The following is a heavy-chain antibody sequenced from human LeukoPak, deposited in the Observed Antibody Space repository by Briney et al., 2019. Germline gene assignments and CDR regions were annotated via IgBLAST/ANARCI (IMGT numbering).Heavy chain of an antibody. CDR3: ARARRADGYYFDY. Sequence: ASVKVSCKAAGYTFTSYDINSVRQASGQGIEWMGWMNPNSGNTGYAQKFQGRVTMTRNTSISTAYMELSSLRSEDTAVYYCARARRADGYYFDYWGQGTLVTVSS. CDR2: MNPNSGNT. V-gene: IGHV1-8*01. CDR1: GYTFTSYD. J-gene: IGHJ4*02.